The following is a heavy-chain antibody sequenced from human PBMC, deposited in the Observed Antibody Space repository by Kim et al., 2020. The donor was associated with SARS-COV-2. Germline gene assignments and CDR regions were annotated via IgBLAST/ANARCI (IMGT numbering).Heavy chain of an antibody. D-gene: IGHD6-6*01. CDR3: ARSIAGSYYXGMXV. J-gene: IGHJ6*02. CDR2: ISYDGSNK. CDR1: GFTFSSYA. Sequence: GGSLRLSCAASGFTFSSYAMHWVRQAPGKGLEWVAVISYDGSNKYYADSVKGRFTISRDNSKNTLYLQMNSLRAEDTAVYYCARSIAGSYYXGMXVXGQG. V-gene: IGHV3-30-3*01.